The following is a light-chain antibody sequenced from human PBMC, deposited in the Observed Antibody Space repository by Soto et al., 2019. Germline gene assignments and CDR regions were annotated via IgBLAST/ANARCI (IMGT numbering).Light chain of an antibody. CDR1: QSISSY. J-gene: IGKJ4*01. V-gene: IGKV1-39*01. Sequence: DLQMTQSPSSLSASVGDRVTITCRTSQSISSYLNWYQQKPGKAPKVLIYAASSLQSGVPSRFSGSGPGTDFTLTISSLQPEDFVTYYCQQSYSTPLTFGGGTKVEIK. CDR3: QQSYSTPLT. CDR2: AAS.